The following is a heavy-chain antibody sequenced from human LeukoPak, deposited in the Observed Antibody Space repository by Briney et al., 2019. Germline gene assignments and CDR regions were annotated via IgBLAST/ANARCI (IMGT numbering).Heavy chain of an antibody. CDR2: IYYSGST. J-gene: IGHJ6*03. Sequence: SETLSLTCTVSGGTISSYYWSWIRQPPGKGLEWIGYIYYSGSTNYNPSLKSRVTISVDTSKNQFSLKLSSVTAADTAVYYCARETSQKGAHYMDVWGKGTTVTISS. CDR1: GGTISSYY. V-gene: IGHV4-59*01. D-gene: IGHD3-16*01. CDR3: ARETSQKGAHYMDV.